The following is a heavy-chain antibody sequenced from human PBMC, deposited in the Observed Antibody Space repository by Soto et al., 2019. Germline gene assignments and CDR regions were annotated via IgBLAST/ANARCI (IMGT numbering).Heavy chain of an antibody. CDR3: ARDPGTVGSTDAFDI. D-gene: IGHD1-26*01. J-gene: IGHJ3*02. Sequence: GGSLRLSCAAHGFVITNHEMNWIRQAPGKGLEWVSYIGRSGSPIYYTDFVKGRFTISRDSAKNSLFLQMDSLRAEDTALYYCARDPGTVGSTDAFDIWGQGTMVTVSS. CDR2: IGRSGSPI. CDR1: GFVITNHE. V-gene: IGHV3-48*03.